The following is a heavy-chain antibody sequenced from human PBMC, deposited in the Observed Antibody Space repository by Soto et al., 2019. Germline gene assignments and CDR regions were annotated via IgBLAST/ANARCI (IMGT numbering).Heavy chain of an antibody. J-gene: IGHJ2*01. CDR3: AKCPTDPYGDYLYWYFDL. Sequence: GGSLRLSCAAPGFTFSSYAMSWVRQAPGKGLEWVSAISGSGGSTYYADSVKGRFTISRDNSKNTLYLQMNSLRAEDTAVYYCAKCPTDPYGDYLYWYFDLWGRGTLVTVSS. CDR1: GFTFSSYA. CDR2: ISGSGGST. V-gene: IGHV3-23*01. D-gene: IGHD4-17*01.